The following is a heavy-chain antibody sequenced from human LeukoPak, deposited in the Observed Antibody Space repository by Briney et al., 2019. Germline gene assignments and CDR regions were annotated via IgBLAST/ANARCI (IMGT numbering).Heavy chain of an antibody. Sequence: PGGSLRLSCAASGFTFDDYAMHWVRQAPGKGLEWVSLTSGDGGSTYYADSVKGRFTISRDNSKNSLYLQMNSLRTEDTALYYCAKDYGDYSYYYYYYMDVWGKGTTVTVSS. CDR1: GFTFDDYA. J-gene: IGHJ6*03. D-gene: IGHD4-17*01. V-gene: IGHV3-43*02. CDR3: AKDYGDYSYYYYYYMDV. CDR2: TSGDGGST.